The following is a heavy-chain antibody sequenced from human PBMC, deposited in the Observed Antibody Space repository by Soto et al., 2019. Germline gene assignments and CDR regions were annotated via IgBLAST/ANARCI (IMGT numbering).Heavy chain of an antibody. CDR3: ARGFPYYDFWSGPVDYYYYMDV. J-gene: IGHJ6*03. V-gene: IGHV1-8*01. CDR2: MNPNSGNT. CDR1: GYTFTSYD. D-gene: IGHD3-3*01. Sequence: ASAKVSCKASGYTFTSYDINWVRQATGQGLEWMGWMNPNSGNTGYAQKFQGRVTITRDKSTSTAYMELSSLRSEDTAVYYCARGFPYYDFWSGPVDYYYYMDVWGKGTTVTVSS.